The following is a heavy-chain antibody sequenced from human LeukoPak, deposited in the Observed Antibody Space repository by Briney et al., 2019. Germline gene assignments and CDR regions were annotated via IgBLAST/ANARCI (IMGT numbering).Heavy chain of an antibody. D-gene: IGHD3-22*01. CDR2: IWYDGSNK. Sequence: PGGSLRLSCAASGFTFSSYGMHWVRQAPGKGLEWVAVIWYDGSNKYYADSVKGRFTISRDNSKNTLYLQMNSLRAEDTAVYYCARGGPRYYYDSPDAFDIWGQGTMVTVSS. V-gene: IGHV3-33*01. CDR3: ARGGPRYYYDSPDAFDI. CDR1: GFTFSSYG. J-gene: IGHJ3*02.